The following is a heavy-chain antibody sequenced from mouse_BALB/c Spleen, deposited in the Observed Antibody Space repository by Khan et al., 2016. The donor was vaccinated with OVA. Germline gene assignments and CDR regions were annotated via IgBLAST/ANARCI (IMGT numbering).Heavy chain of an antibody. J-gene: IGHJ4*01. CDR2: ISSLAYSI. V-gene: IGHV5-15*02. Sequence: EVQLQESGGGLVQPGGSRKLSCAASGFTFSDYGLAWVRQAPGKGPEWVAYISSLAYSIYYADTVTGRFTISRENAKNTLYLEMSSLRSEDTAMYYCARSWAMDYWGQGTSVTVSS. CDR1: GFTFSDYG. CDR3: ARSWAMDY.